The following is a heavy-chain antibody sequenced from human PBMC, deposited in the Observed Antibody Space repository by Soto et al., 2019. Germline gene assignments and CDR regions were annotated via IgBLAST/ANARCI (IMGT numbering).Heavy chain of an antibody. CDR3: ATRSPAFDY. CDR1: GYTFTSYG. Sequence: QVQLVQSGPEVEKPGASVKVSCKTSGYTFTSYGISWVRQAPGKGLEWMGWISTDKGKTNYAQKFQGRVTMPTDTSTRTAYMELRSLTSDDTAVYYCATRSPAFDYWGQGTLVTVS. V-gene: IGHV1-18*01. CDR2: ISTDKGKT. J-gene: IGHJ4*02.